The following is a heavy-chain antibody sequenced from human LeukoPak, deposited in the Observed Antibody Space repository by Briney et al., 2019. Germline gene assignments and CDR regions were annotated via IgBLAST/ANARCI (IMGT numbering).Heavy chain of an antibody. Sequence: ISWVRQARGQGLEWMGWTSGDNLHTYYAQNFLPTVIMTTQPSTTTAYMELRSLRPDDTAVYYCVRDWELKAARNLFDPWGQGTRVTVSS. CDR3: VRDWELKAARNLFDP. V-gene: IGHV1-18*01. D-gene: IGHD6-6*01. CDR2: TSGDNLHT. J-gene: IGHJ5*02.